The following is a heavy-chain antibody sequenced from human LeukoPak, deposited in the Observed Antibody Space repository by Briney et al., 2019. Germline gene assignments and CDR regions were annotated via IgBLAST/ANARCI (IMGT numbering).Heavy chain of an antibody. CDR2: ITAYNGYT. J-gene: IGHJ6*02. V-gene: IGHV1-18*01. CDR3: ARWSTVSPAYYYGMDV. CDR1: GYTFSSYG. D-gene: IGHD4-17*01. Sequence: GASVKVSCKTSGYTFSSYGIAWVRQAPGQGLEWLGWITAYNGYTRHAQKVQGRVTVTIDTPTSTGHMELRSLRSDDTAVYYCARWSTVSPAYYYGMDVWGQGTTVIVSS.